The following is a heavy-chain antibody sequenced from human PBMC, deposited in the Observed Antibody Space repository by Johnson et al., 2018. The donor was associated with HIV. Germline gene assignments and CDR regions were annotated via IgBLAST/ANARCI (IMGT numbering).Heavy chain of an antibody. J-gene: IGHJ3*02. CDR1: GFTFDDYA. CDR2: IRSKAYGGTT. CDR3: TRVPTYDYGSGSYLDAFDI. Sequence: VQLVESGGGLVQPGRSLRLSCTGSGFTFDDYAMTWFRQAPGKGLEWVSFIRSKAYGGTTEYAASVKGRFTISRDDSKSIAYLQMNSLKTEDTAVYYCTRVPTYDYGSGSYLDAFDIWGHGTMVTVSS. V-gene: IGHV3-49*03. D-gene: IGHD3-10*01.